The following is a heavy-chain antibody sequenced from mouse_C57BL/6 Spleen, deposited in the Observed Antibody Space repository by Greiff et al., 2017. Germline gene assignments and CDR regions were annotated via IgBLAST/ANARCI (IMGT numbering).Heavy chain of an antibody. CDR2: IWSGGST. CDR1: GFSLTSYG. J-gene: IGHJ2*01. Sequence: VQLQQSGPGLVQPSQSLSITCTVSGFSLTSYGVHWVRQSPGKGLEWLGVIWSGGSTDYNAAFISRLSISKDNSKSQVFFKMNSLQADDTAIYYCARGPDDWGQGTTLTVSS. V-gene: IGHV2-2*01. CDR3: ARGPDD.